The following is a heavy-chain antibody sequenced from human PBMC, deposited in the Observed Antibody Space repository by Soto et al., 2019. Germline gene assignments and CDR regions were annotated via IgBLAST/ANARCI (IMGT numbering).Heavy chain of an antibody. J-gene: IGHJ4*02. CDR1: GDSISSGSHY. CDR3: VGGLATIYNYFDS. Sequence: SETLSLTCTVSGDSISSGSHYWNGIRQRPGKGLEWIGYTSYSGSAYYSPSLKSRLTISVDTSKNQFSLKLNSVTAADTAVYYCVGGLATIYNYFDSWGPGKHVTVSS. CDR2: TSYSGSA. V-gene: IGHV4-31*03. D-gene: IGHD3-16*01.